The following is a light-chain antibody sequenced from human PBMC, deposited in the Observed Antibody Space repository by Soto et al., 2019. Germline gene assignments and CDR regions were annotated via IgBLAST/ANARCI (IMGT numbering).Light chain of an antibody. CDR1: QSVSSY. CDR2: DAS. V-gene: IGKV3-11*01. J-gene: IGKJ4*01. Sequence: EIVLTQSPATLSLSPGERATRSCRASQSVSSYLAWYQQKPGQAPRLLIYDASNRATGIPARFSGSGSGTDFTPTISSLEPEDFAVYYCQQRSNWLLTFGGGIKVEIQ. CDR3: QQRSNWLLT.